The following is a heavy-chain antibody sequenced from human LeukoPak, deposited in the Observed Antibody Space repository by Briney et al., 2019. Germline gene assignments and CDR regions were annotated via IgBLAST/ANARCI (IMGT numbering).Heavy chain of an antibody. Sequence: ASVKLSCKASGYTFTSYAMNWVRQAPGQGLEWMGWINTNTGNPTYAQGFTGRFVFSLATSVSTAYLQISSLKAEDTAVYYCARETPSLRSGSYYKRTIDYWGQGTLVTVSS. CDR3: ARETPSLRSGSYYKRTIDY. D-gene: IGHD3-10*01. V-gene: IGHV7-4-1*02. J-gene: IGHJ4*02. CDR2: INTNTGNP. CDR1: GYTFTSYA.